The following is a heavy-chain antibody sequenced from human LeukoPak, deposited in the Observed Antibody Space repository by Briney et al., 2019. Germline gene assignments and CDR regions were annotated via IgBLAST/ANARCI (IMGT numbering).Heavy chain of an antibody. J-gene: IGHJ4*02. V-gene: IGHV3-15*01. CDR1: GFTFSNAW. D-gene: IGHD2-15*01. CDR3: TTVCSGGRCSRGG. Sequence: PGGSLRLSCAASGFTFSNAWMCWVRQAPGQGLGWVGRIKSKSDGGTTDYAAPVKGRFTISRDDSKNTLYPQMNSLKPEYTAVYYCTTVCSGGRCSRGGWGQGTLVTVSS. CDR2: IKSKSDGGTT.